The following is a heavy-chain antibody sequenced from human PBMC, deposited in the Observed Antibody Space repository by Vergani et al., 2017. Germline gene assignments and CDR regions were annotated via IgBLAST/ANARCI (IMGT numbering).Heavy chain of an antibody. CDR2: FYHSGST. J-gene: IGHJ4*02. CDR1: GGSISSSNW. V-gene: IGHV4-4*02. CDR3: ARVTGPDPYHFDY. Sequence: QVQLQESGPGLVKPSGTLSLTCAVSGGSISSSNWWSWVRQPPGKGLEWIGEFYHSGSTNYNPSLKSRVTISVDKSKNQFSLRLTSVTAADTAFYYCARVTGPDPYHFDYWGQGTLVTVSS.